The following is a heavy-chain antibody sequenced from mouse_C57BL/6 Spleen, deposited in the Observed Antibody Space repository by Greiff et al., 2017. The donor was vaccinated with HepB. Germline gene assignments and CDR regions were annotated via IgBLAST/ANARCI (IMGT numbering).Heavy chain of an antibody. CDR2: INPSNGGT. Sequence: VQLQQSGTELVKPGASVKLSCKASGYTFTSYWMHWVKQRPGQGLEWIGNINPSNGGTNYNEKFKSKATLTVEKSSSTAYMQLSSLTSEDSAVYYCARGYGSSYPFAYWGQGTLVTVSA. CDR3: ARGYGSSYPFAY. V-gene: IGHV1-53*01. CDR1: GYTFTSYW. J-gene: IGHJ3*01. D-gene: IGHD1-1*01.